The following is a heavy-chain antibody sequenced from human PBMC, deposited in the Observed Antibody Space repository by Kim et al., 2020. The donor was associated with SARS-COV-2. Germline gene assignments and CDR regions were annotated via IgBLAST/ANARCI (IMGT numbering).Heavy chain of an antibody. D-gene: IGHD3-10*01. V-gene: IGHV3-30-3*01. Sequence: GGSLRLSCAASGLTFSAYALPWVRQAPGKGLGWVAVISYVGSNKYYADSVKGRFTISRDNSKNTLYLQMNSLRAEDTAVYYCARGFHSGSGSYYSPVFSWGQGTLVTVSS. CDR3: ARGFHSGSGSYYSPVFS. J-gene: IGHJ5*02. CDR2: ISYVGSNK. CDR1: GLTFSAYA.